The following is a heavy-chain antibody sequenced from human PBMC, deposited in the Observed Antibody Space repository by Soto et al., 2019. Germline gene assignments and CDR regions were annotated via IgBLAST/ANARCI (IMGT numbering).Heavy chain of an antibody. V-gene: IGHV1-18*01. CDR3: ARRDRSGYDSLYYYYGMDV. J-gene: IGHJ6*02. Sequence: QVQLVQSGAEVKKPGASVKVSCKASGYTFTSYGISWVRQAPGQGLEWMGWISAYNGNTNYAQKLQGRVTMTTDTATSTAYMELRSLRSDDTAVYYCARRDRSGYDSLYYYYGMDVWGQGTTVTVSS. CDR2: ISAYNGNT. CDR1: GYTFTSYG. D-gene: IGHD5-12*01.